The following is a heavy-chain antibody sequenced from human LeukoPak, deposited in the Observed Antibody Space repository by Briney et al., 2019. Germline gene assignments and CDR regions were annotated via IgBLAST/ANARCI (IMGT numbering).Heavy chain of an antibody. V-gene: IGHV3-11*01. D-gene: IGHD3-10*01. CDR2: IVNSGGTT. CDR1: GFSFSKYY. CDR3: AGGYGSGSYSA. Sequence: GGSLRLSCAASGFSFSKYYMSWIRQAPGKGLEWISYIVNSGGTTSYADSVQGRFTISSDDAKNSLYLQMNSLRAEDTAVYYCAGGYGSGSYSAWGQGIPVTVSS. J-gene: IGHJ5*02.